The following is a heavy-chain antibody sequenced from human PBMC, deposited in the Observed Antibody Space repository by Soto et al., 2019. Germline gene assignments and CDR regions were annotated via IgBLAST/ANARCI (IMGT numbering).Heavy chain of an antibody. J-gene: IGHJ4*02. V-gene: IGHV4-30-4*01. Sequence: QVQLQESGPGLVKPSQTLSLTCSISGGSMSSGDYYWSWIRQPPGKGLEWIGYIYYSGSTYYNPSLKSRVTISVDTSKNQFSLKLSPVIAADTAVYYCASIRGYSYGFDYWGQGTLVTVSS. D-gene: IGHD5-18*01. CDR2: IYYSGST. CDR3: ASIRGYSYGFDY. CDR1: GGSMSSGDYY.